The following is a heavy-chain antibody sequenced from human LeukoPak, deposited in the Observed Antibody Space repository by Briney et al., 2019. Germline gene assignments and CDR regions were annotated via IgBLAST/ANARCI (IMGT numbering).Heavy chain of an antibody. V-gene: IGHV3-21*01. Sequence: GGSLRLSCAASGFTFSSYRMNWVRQAPGKGLEWVSSISSSSSYIYYADSVKGRFTISRDNAKNSLYLQMNSLRAEDTAVYYCVTSWNRQQRDYWGQGILVTVSS. J-gene: IGHJ4*02. CDR3: VTSWNRQQRDY. CDR2: ISSSSSYI. D-gene: IGHD1-1*01. CDR1: GFTFSSYR.